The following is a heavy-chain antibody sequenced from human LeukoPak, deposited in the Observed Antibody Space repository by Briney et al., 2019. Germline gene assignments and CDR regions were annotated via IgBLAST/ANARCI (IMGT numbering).Heavy chain of an antibody. CDR1: GGSISSYY. V-gene: IGHV4-59*01. J-gene: IGHJ4*02. Sequence: SETLSLTCTVSGGSISSYYWSWIRQPPGQGLEWVGYISDTGNTNYSPSLKSRVTISLDTSKNQFSLKLSSVTTANTRTYYRARSTTPCDVWGQGTLVTVSS. CDR2: ISDTGNT. CDR3: ARSTTPCDV. D-gene: IGHD1-7*01.